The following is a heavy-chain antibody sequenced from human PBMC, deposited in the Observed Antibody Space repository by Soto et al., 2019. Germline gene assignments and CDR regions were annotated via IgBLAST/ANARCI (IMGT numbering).Heavy chain of an antibody. CDR3: AKEPLEVSGRNAVNI. CDR2: ISYNGGAQ. Sequence: QVHLVEAGGGVVQPGRSLRLSCAASGFTFSRYGMHWVRQAPGKGLDWVAVISYNGGAQYYADAVKGRFTISRDNSRSTLYLQMNSLGPEDTAVYYCAKEPLEVSGRNAVNIWGQGTTVTASS. J-gene: IGHJ3*02. V-gene: IGHV3-30*18. CDR1: GFTFSRYG. D-gene: IGHD1-1*01.